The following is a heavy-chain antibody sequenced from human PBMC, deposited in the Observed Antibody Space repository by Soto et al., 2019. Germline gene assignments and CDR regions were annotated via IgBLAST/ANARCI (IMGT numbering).Heavy chain of an antibody. CDR1: GYPFTHYG. CDR2: ISPFNGNT. CDR3: ARDQSLDRTYYYGIDV. D-gene: IGHD3-16*01. V-gene: IGHV1-18*01. J-gene: IGHJ6*02. Sequence: ASVKVSCKSSGYPFTHYGSTSIRQAPGQGLEWMGWISPFNGNTNYGQTLQGRVTLTTETSTSTVYMELRSLRSDDTAVYYCARDQSLDRTYYYGIDVWGQGTTVTVSS.